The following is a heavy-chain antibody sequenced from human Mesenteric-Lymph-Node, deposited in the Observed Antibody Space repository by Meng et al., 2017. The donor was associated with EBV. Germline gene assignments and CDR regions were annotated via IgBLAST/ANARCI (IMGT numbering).Heavy chain of an antibody. V-gene: IGHV3-15*01. J-gene: IGHJ4*02. D-gene: IGHD3-16*01. CDR2: IKSKSDGRTT. CDR1: GFTFSNAW. CDR3: TSDLDGGPAR. Sequence: QLVESVGGLVKPGGSLRLSCAPSGFTFSNAWMSWVRQAPGRGLEWVGHIKSKSDGRTTDYAATVKGRFTISRDNSKTTLYLHMNSLTTEDTGVYYCTSDLDGGPARWGQGTLVTVSS.